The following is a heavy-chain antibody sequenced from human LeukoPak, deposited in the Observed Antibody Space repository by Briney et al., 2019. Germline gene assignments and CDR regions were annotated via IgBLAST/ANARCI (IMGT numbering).Heavy chain of an antibody. D-gene: IGHD6-19*01. CDR2: IYYSGST. CDR3: VRTEVSSGSEDY. Sequence: SQTLSLTCTVSGGSIISSAYYWSWIRQPPGKGLEWIGYIYYSGSTYYNPSLKSRVTISLDTSKNQLSLKLSSVTAADTAVYYCVRTEVSSGSEDYWGQGTLVTVSS. CDR1: GGSIISSAYY. J-gene: IGHJ4*02. V-gene: IGHV4-30-4*08.